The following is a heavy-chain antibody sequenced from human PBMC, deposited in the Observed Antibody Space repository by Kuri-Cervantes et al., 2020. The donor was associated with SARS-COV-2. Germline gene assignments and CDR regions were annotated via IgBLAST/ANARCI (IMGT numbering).Heavy chain of an antibody. V-gene: IGHV1-18*01. J-gene: IGHJ6*03. Sequence: ASVKVSCKASGYTFTSYGISWVRQAPGQGLEWMGWTSAYNGNTNYAQKLQGRVTMTTDTSTSTAYMELRSLRSDDTAVYYCAGALISSGWAYYMDVWGKGTTVTVSS. D-gene: IGHD6-25*01. CDR2: TSAYNGNT. CDR1: GYTFTSYG. CDR3: AGALISSGWAYYMDV.